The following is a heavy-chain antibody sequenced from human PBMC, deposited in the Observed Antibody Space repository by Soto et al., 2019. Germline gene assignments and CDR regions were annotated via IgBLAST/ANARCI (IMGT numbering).Heavy chain of an antibody. D-gene: IGHD3-22*01. CDR3: ARVKDYYDSSGYYFSGMDV. J-gene: IGHJ6*02. CDR2: ISYDGSNK. V-gene: IGHV3-30*03. Sequence: GGSLRLSCAASGFTFSSYGMHWVRQAPGKGLEWVAVISYDGSNKYYADSVKGRFTISRDNAKNSLYLQMNSLRAEDTAVYYCARVKDYYDSSGYYFSGMDVWGQGTTVTVSS. CDR1: GFTFSSYG.